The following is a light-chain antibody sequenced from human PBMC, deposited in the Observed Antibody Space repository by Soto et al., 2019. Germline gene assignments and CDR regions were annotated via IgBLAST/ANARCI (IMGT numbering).Light chain of an antibody. CDR3: QQFNYYPYT. J-gene: IGKJ2*01. CDR2: HAS. Sequence: DIQMTQSPSTLSASVGDRVTITCRASQSISSWWAWYQQKPGKAPKDLIYHASSLETGVPSRFSGSGSGTDFTLTIDSLQPDDFATYFCQQFNYYPYTFGQGTKLEI. CDR1: QSISSW. V-gene: IGKV1-5*01.